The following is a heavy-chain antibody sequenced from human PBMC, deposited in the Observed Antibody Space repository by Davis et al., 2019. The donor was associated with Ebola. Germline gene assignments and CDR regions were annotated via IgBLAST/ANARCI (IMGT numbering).Heavy chain of an antibody. V-gene: IGHV3-49*04. J-gene: IGHJ6*02. CDR3: TVPATILYYYYYGMDV. D-gene: IGHD2-2*02. CDR2: IRSKAYGGTT. Sequence: GGSLRPSCTAPGFTSGDYAMSWVRQAPGKGLEWVGFIRSKAYGGTTEYAASVKGRFTISRDDSKSIAYLQMNSLKTEDTAVYYYTVPATILYYYYYGMDVWRQGTTVTVSS. CDR1: GFTSGDYA.